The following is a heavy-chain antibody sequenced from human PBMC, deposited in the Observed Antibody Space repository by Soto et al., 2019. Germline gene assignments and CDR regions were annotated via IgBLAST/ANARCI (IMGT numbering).Heavy chain of an antibody. J-gene: IGHJ6*02. CDR1: GFTFSSYW. Sequence: HPGGSLRLSCAASGFTFSSYWMSWVRQAPGKGLEWVANIKQDGSEKYYVDSVKGRFTISRDNAKNSLYLQMNSLRAEDTAVYYCAREVIDYSSSDYYYGMDVWGQGTTVTVSS. CDR3: AREVIDYSSSDYYYGMDV. V-gene: IGHV3-7*03. CDR2: IKQDGSEK. D-gene: IGHD6-6*01.